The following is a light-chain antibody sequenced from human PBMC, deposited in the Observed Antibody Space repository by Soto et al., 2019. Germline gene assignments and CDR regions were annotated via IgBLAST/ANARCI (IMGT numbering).Light chain of an antibody. Sequence: EIVMTQSPATLSVSPGQRASLSCRPSQSVSTTVAWYHQKPGQAPRLLVYGASTRATGIPARLRGSGAGTDFNLTINSLQSEVCGVYLCQQYKVWHTTFGQGTKLEIK. CDR1: QSVSTT. CDR3: QQYKVWHTT. CDR2: GAS. J-gene: IGKJ1*01. V-gene: IGKV3-15*01.